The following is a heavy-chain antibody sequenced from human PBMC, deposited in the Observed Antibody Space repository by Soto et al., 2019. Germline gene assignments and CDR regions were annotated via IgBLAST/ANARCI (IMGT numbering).Heavy chain of an antibody. D-gene: IGHD1-20*01. J-gene: IGHJ3*01. CDR3: ARGIPGHYGFDV. CDR1: GFIFSNYW. Sequence: EVQLVESGGGLVQPGGSLRLSCAASGFIFSNYWIHWVRQAPGKGLVWVSRIKGDGINTNYADSVKGRFTISIDNAGNTVYLQMNSLTTEDTAVYYCARGIPGHYGFDVWGQGTMVTVSS. CDR2: IKGDGINT. V-gene: IGHV3-74*01.